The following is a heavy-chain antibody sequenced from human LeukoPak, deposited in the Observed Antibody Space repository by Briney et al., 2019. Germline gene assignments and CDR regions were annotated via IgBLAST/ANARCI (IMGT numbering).Heavy chain of an antibody. CDR3: TSNGAFYSDTSPNDY. D-gene: IGHD3-22*01. V-gene: IGHV4-39*07. CDR2: IYYTGST. J-gene: IGHJ4*02. CDR1: GDSLSSSNYY. Sequence: PSETLSLTCTVSGDSLSSSNYYWGWIRQPPGKGLEWIGNIYYTGSTFYNPSLKSRVTISVDTSKNQFSLKLSSVTAADTAVYYCTSNGAFYSDTSPNDYWGQGTLVTVSS.